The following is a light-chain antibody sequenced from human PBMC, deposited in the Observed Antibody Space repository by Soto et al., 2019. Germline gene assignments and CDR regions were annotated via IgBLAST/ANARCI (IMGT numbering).Light chain of an antibody. V-gene: IGLV2-8*01. CDR2: EVT. J-gene: IGLJ2*01. Sequence: QSALTQPASVSGSPGQSITISCTGTSSDVGAYNFVSWYQQHPGKAPKLIIYEVTKRPSGVPDRFSGSKSGNTASLTVSGLQAEDEADYYCSSHAGSINVVFGGGTKLTVL. CDR3: SSHAGSINVV. CDR1: SSDVGAYNF.